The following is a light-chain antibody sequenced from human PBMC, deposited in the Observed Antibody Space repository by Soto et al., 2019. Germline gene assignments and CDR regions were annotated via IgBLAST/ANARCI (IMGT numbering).Light chain of an antibody. CDR1: SSDVGGYNY. V-gene: IGLV2-14*01. CDR2: EVS. CDR3: SSYTCSSTLVV. J-gene: IGLJ2*01. Sequence: QSALTQPASVSGSPGQSITISCTGTSSDVGGYNYVSWYQQHPGKAPKLMIYEVSNRPSGVSNRFSGSKSGNTASLTISGLQAEDEADYYCSSYTCSSTLVVFGGGTKVTVL.